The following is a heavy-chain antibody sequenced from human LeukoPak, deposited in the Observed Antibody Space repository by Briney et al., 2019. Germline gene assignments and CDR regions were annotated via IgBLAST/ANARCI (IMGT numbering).Heavy chain of an antibody. CDR2: MSYDETTA. J-gene: IGHJ4*02. Sequence: GGSLRLSCAGSGFTLSSYYMHWVRQAPAKGLEWVAVMSYDETTANYAGSVQGRFTVSRDNSKNTLFLQINSLRAEDMAMYFCTRGGGANYYGDYFDYWSQGTLVTVSS. D-gene: IGHD1-26*01. CDR1: GFTLSSYY. V-gene: IGHV3-30*14. CDR3: TRGGGANYYGDYFDY.